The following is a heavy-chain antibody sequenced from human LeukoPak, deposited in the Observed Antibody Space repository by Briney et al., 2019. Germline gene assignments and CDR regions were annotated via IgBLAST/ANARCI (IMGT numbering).Heavy chain of an antibody. Sequence: AGGSLRLSCAASGFTFSSYGVHWVRQAPGKGLEWVAFIRYDGSNKYYADSVKGRFTISRDNSENTLYLQMNSLRAEDTAVYYCAKGQEGVTLCDYWGQGTLVTVSS. V-gene: IGHV3-30*02. J-gene: IGHJ4*02. CDR3: AKGQEGVTLCDY. CDR1: GFTFSSYG. CDR2: IRYDGSNK. D-gene: IGHD4-23*01.